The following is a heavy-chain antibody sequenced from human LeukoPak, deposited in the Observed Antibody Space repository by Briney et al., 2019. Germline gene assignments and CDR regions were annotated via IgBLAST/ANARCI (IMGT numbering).Heavy chain of an antibody. CDR3: VRDMGSSSTCFDH. CDR2: TSYDGSKK. CDR1: GFTFNYYA. D-gene: IGHD6-13*01. V-gene: IGHV3-30*04. Sequence: ERSLRLSCAASGFTFNYYAMHWVRQAPGKGLEWVAGTSYDGSKKMYADSAKGRFSISRDNAKNMLYVQMNSLTVEDTAVYYCVRDMGSSSTCFDHWGQGILVAVSS. J-gene: IGHJ4*02.